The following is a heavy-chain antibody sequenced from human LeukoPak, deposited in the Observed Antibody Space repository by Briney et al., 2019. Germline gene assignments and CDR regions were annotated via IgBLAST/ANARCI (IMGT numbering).Heavy chain of an antibody. CDR1: GGPLSAYY. CDR2: IYDTGNT. J-gene: IGHJ4*02. D-gene: IGHD1-1*01. Sequence: SETLSLTCTVSGGPLSAYYWTRIRQLPGKGLEWIGYIYDTGNTNYNPSLKSRVTISVDTSKNQFSLKLTSVTAADTAVYYCASGETGSTLGGYWGQGTLVTVSS. V-gene: IGHV4-59*01. CDR3: ASGETGSTLGGY.